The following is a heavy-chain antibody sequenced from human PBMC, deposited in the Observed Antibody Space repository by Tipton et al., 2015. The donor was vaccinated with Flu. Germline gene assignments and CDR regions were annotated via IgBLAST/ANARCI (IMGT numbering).Heavy chain of an antibody. CDR1: GGSIRSYY. Sequence: LRLSCTVSGGSIRSYYWSWIRQPAGKGLEWIGRIYTSGTTNYNPSLKSRVTMSIDTSKDQFSLKLSSVTAADTAVYYCARSPGYYFDYWGQGTLVTVSS. CDR2: IYTSGTT. J-gene: IGHJ4*02. V-gene: IGHV4-4*07. CDR3: ARSPGYYFDY.